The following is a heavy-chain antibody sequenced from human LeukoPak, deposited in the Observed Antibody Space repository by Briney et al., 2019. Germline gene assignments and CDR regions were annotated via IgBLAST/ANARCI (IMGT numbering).Heavy chain of an antibody. D-gene: IGHD6-6*01. Sequence: GGSLRLSCAASGFTFSTYWMHWVRQAPGKGLVWVSHINVDGSGATYADSVKGRFTISRDNAKNTLYLHMNSLRAEDTAVYYCARREYSSSYDYWGQGTLVTVSS. CDR1: GFTFSTYW. CDR2: INVDGSGA. J-gene: IGHJ4*02. CDR3: ARREYSSSYDY. V-gene: IGHV3-74*01.